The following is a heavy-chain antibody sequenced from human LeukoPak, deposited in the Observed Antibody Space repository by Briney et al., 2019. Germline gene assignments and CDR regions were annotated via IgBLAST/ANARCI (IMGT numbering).Heavy chain of an antibody. CDR2: IYYSGST. CDR3: ARGPAMVTRYYYYGMDV. CDR1: GFTVSSNY. V-gene: IGHV4-31*02. J-gene: IGHJ6*02. D-gene: IGHD5-18*01. Sequence: LRLSCAASGFTVSSNYMSWIRQHPGKGLEWIGYIYYSGSTYYNPSLKSRVTISVDTSKNQFSLKLSSVTAADTAVYYCARGPAMVTRYYYYGMDVWGQGTTVTVSS.